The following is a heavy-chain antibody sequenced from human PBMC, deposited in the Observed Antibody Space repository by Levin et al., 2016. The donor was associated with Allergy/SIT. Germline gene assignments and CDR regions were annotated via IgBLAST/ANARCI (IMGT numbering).Heavy chain of an antibody. Sequence: GGSLRLSCAASGFTFSSYWMSWVRQAPGKGLEWVANIKQDGSEKYYVDSVKGRFTISRDNAKNSLYLQMNSLRAEDTAVYYCARDTAVATLEFYYYYYGMDVWGQGTTVTVSS. V-gene: IGHV3-7*03. J-gene: IGHJ6*02. CDR1: GFTFSSYW. CDR2: IKQDGSEK. CDR3: ARDTAVATLEFYYYYYGMDV. D-gene: IGHD5-12*01.